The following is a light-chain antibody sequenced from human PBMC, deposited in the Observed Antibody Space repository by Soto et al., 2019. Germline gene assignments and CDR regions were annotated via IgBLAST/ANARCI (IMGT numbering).Light chain of an antibody. Sequence: DIQLTQSPSFLSASVGDRVTITCRASQGISSYLAWYQQKPGKAPKLLIYAASTLQSGVPSRFSGSGSGTKCTLTHNSLQPEDFATYYCQQLNSYPRTFGQGTKVEIK. CDR1: QGISSY. CDR2: AAS. J-gene: IGKJ1*01. V-gene: IGKV1-9*01. CDR3: QQLNSYPRT.